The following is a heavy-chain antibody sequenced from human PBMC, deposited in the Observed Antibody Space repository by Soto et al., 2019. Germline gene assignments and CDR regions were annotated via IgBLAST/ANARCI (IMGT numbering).Heavy chain of an antibody. Sequence: SETLSLTCTVSGGSISSYYWSWIRQPPGKGLEWIGYIYYSGSTNYNPSLKSRVTISVDTSKNQFSLKLSYVTAADTAVYYCARGLAVAGTVDYWGQGTLVTVSS. CDR1: GGSISSYY. V-gene: IGHV4-59*01. J-gene: IGHJ4*02. CDR2: IYYSGST. D-gene: IGHD6-19*01. CDR3: ARGLAVAGTVDY.